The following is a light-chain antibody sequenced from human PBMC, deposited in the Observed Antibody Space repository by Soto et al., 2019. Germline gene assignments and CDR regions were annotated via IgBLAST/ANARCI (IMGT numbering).Light chain of an antibody. J-gene: IGKJ1*01. Sequence: VLTESAVTLSLSPGERATLSCRASQSFRGLLAWYQQKPGQAPRLLIYDAYNRATGIPPRFSGSGSGTDFTLTISSLEPEDSAVYYCPQRHMWPIPSGQGTKVDIK. CDR3: PQRHMWPIP. CDR1: QSFRGL. V-gene: IGKV3-11*01. CDR2: DAY.